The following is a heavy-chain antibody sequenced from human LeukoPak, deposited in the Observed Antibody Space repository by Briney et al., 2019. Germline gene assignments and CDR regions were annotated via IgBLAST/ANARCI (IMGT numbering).Heavy chain of an antibody. Sequence: GGSLRLSCAASGFTFNNYAMNGVREAPGKGLDWVSSISGGGETTYYADSAKGRFTISRDNSQNTLYLQMNSLRAEDTAVYYCARDYADYVGYFFFDYWGQGTLVTVSS. CDR1: GFTFNNYA. J-gene: IGHJ4*02. V-gene: IGHV3-23*01. CDR2: ISGGGETT. D-gene: IGHD4-17*01. CDR3: ARDYADYVGYFFFDY.